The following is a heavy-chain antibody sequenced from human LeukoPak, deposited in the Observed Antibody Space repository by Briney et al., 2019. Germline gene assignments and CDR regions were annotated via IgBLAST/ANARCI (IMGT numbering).Heavy chain of an antibody. Sequence: GGSLRLSCAASGFTFSSYGMHWGRQAPGKGLEWVSGINWNGGSTGYADSVKGRFTISRDNAKNSLYLQMNSRRAEDTALYYCARGGVCSSTSCYDYYFDYWGQGTLVTVSS. J-gene: IGHJ4*02. CDR3: ARGGVCSSTSCYDYYFDY. CDR1: GFTFSSYG. V-gene: IGHV3-20*04. CDR2: INWNGGST. D-gene: IGHD2-2*01.